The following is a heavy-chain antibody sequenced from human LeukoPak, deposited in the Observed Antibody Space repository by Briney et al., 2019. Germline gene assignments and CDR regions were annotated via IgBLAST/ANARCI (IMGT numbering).Heavy chain of an antibody. CDR1: GFTFNNYG. CDR3: ARANGYSGYVSYDY. CDR2: IRYDGSNT. V-gene: IGHV3-30*02. J-gene: IGHJ4*02. Sequence: GGSLRLSCAASGFTFNNYGMHWVRQAPGKGLEWVAFIRYDGSNTYYADSVKGRFTISRDNSKNTLYLQMSSLRVEDTAVYYCARANGYSGYVSYDYWGQGILVTVSS. D-gene: IGHD5-12*01.